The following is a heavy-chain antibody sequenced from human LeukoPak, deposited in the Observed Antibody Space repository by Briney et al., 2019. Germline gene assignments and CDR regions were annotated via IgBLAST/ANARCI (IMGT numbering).Heavy chain of an antibody. CDR2: IKSKTDGGTT. J-gene: IGHJ4*02. CDR1: GFTFSSAW. V-gene: IGHV3-15*07. CDR3: AKGGHYSFFDY. D-gene: IGHD4-11*01. Sequence: GGSLRLSCAASGFTFSSAWMNWVRQAPGKGLEWVGRIKSKTDGGTTDYAAPVKGRFTISRDNSKNTHYLQMSSLRAEDTGIYYCAKGGHYSFFDYWGQGTLVTVSS.